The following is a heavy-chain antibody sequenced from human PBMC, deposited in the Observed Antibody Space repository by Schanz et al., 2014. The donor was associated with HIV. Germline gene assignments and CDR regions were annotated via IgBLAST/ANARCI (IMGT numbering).Heavy chain of an antibody. J-gene: IGHJ6*02. CDR2: ISWNSGSI. CDR1: GFTFDDYA. V-gene: IGHV3-9*01. D-gene: IGHD1-26*01. CDR3: ASGVRGHYYYYAMDV. Sequence: EVQLLESGGGLVQPGGSLRLSCAASGFTFDDYAMHWVRQAPGKGLEWVSCISWNSGSIGYADSVKGRFTISRDNAKNSLYLQMNSLRAEDTAVYYCASGVRGHYYYYAMDVWGQGTTVTVSS.